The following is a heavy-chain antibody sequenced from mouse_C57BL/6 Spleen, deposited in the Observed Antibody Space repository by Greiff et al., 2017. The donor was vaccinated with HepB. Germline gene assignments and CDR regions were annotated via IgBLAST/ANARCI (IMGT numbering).Heavy chain of an antibody. J-gene: IGHJ3*01. CDR1: GYTFTSYW. Sequence: VQLQQSGAELVKPGASVKLSCKASGYTFTSYWMHWVKQRPGRGLEWIGRIDPNSGGTKYNEKFKSKATLTVDKPSSTAYMQLSSLTSEDSAVYYCARFYYGSSYEAWFAYWGQGTLVTVSA. D-gene: IGHD1-1*01. V-gene: IGHV1-72*01. CDR2: IDPNSGGT. CDR3: ARFYYGSSYEAWFAY.